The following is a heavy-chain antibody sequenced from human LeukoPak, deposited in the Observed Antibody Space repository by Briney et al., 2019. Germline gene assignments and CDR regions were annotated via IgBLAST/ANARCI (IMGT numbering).Heavy chain of an antibody. J-gene: IGHJ2*01. D-gene: IGHD2-8*01. CDR3: ARGPYIVLMVYAIKSSWYFDL. Sequence: PSETLSLTCAVYGGSFSGYYWSWIRQPPGKGLEWIGEINHSGSTNYNPSLKSRVTISVDTSKNQFSLKLSSVTAADTAVYYCARGPYIVLMVYAIKSSWYFDLWGRGTLVTVSS. CDR1: GGSFSGYY. CDR2: INHSGST. V-gene: IGHV4-34*01.